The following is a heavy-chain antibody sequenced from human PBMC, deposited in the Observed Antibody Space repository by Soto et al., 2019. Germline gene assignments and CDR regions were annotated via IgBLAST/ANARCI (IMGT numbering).Heavy chain of an antibody. D-gene: IGHD2-21*01. CDR3: ARGTRWLSGPPSRFDQKPRFDY. J-gene: IGHJ4*02. Sequence: GASLKVSCKASGGTFSSYAISWVRQAPGQGLEWMGGIIPIFGTANYAQKFQGRVTITADESTSTAYMELSSLRSEDTAVYYCARGTRWLSGPPSRFDQKPRFDYWGQGTLVTVSS. CDR1: GGTFSSYA. V-gene: IGHV1-69*13. CDR2: IIPIFGTA.